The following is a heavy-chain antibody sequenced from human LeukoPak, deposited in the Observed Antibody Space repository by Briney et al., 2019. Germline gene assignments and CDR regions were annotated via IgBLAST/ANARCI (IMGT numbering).Heavy chain of an antibody. CDR1: GFTFSSYA. CDR2: ISYDGSNK. J-gene: IGHJ4*02. CDR3: ARVTHYDILTGYPFDY. D-gene: IGHD3-9*01. Sequence: GGSLRLSCAASGFTFSSYAMSWVRQAPGKGLEWVAVISYDGSNKYYADSVKGRFTISRDNSKNTLYLQMNSLRAEDTAVYYCARVTHYDILTGYPFDYWGQGTLVTVSS. V-gene: IGHV3-30-3*01.